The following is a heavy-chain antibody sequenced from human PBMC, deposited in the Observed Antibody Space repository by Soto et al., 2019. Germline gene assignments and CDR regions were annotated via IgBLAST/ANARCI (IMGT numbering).Heavy chain of an antibody. Sequence: EVQLVESGGGLVQPGGSLRLSCAASGFTFGKYWMHWVRQAPGKGLVWVSRINDYMTTINYADSVRGRFTISRDNTRNTLFLQMNSLTVEDTAVYYCTRGGLEPFAFWGQGVLVTVSS. J-gene: IGHJ4*02. CDR3: TRGGLEPFAF. CDR1: GFTFGKYW. CDR2: INDYMTTI. D-gene: IGHD1-1*01. V-gene: IGHV3-74*01.